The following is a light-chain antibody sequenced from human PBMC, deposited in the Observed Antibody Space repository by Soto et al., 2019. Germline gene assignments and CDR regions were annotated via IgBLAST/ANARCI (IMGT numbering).Light chain of an antibody. V-gene: IGKV3-20*01. J-gene: IGKJ1*01. CDR3: QQYGSS. Sequence: EIVLTQSPGTLSLSPGERATLSCRASQSVSSSYLAWHQQKPGQAPRLLIYGASSRATGIPDRFSGSGSGTDFTLTINRLEPEDFSVYYCQQYGSSFGQGTKVEIK. CDR2: GAS. CDR1: QSVSSSY.